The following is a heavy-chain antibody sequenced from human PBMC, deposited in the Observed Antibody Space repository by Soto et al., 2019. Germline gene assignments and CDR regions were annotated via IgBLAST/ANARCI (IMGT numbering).Heavy chain of an antibody. CDR3: AREVAMVRGVIITGYDAFDI. D-gene: IGHD3-10*01. Sequence: PSQTLSLTCAISGDSVSSNSAAWNCIRQSRSRGLEWLGRTYYRSKWYNDYAVSVKSRITINPDTSKNQFSLQLNSVTPEDTAVYYCAREVAMVRGVIITGYDAFDIWGQGTMVTVSS. CDR2: TYYRSKWYN. V-gene: IGHV6-1*01. CDR1: GDSVSSNSAA. J-gene: IGHJ3*02.